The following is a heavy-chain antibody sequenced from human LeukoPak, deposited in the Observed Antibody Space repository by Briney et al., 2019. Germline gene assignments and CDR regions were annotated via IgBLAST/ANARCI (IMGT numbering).Heavy chain of an antibody. CDR1: GFTFSSYA. CDR2: ISGSGGST. CDR3: ARGIAEESYYVSSGYYGYY. Sequence: GGSLRPSCAASGFTFSSYAMSWVRQAPGKGLEWVSAISGSGGSTYYADSVKGRFTISRDNSKNTLYLQMNSLRAEDTAVYYCARGIAEESYYVSSGYYGYYWGQGTLVTVSS. D-gene: IGHD3-22*01. J-gene: IGHJ4*02. V-gene: IGHV3-23*01.